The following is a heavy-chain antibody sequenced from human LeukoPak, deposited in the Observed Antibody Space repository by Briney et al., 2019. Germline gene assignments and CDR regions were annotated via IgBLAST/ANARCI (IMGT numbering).Heavy chain of an antibody. Sequence: AGGSLRLSCAASGFTFSTYSMNWVRQPPGKGLEWIGEINHSGSTNYNPSLKSRVTISVDTSKNQFSLKLSSVTAADTAVYYCARAYYESSAYRHAVYFDYWGQGTLVTVSS. CDR2: INHSGST. CDR1: GFTFSTYS. D-gene: IGHD3-22*01. CDR3: ARAYYESSAYRHAVYFDY. J-gene: IGHJ4*02. V-gene: IGHV4-34*01.